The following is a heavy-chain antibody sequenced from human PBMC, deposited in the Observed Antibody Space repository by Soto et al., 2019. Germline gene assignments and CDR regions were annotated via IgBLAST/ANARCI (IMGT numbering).Heavy chain of an antibody. D-gene: IGHD2-21*02. V-gene: IGHV3-7*01. CDR2: IKQDGGEK. Sequence: VGSLRLSCAASGFTFSSYWMSWVRQVPGKGLEWVANIKQDGGEKYYVDSVKGRFTISRDNAKNSLYLQMNTLRAEDTAVYYCARDFYCGGDCQCLDYWGQGALVTVSS. CDR3: ARDFYCGGDCQCLDY. J-gene: IGHJ4*02. CDR1: GFTFSSYW.